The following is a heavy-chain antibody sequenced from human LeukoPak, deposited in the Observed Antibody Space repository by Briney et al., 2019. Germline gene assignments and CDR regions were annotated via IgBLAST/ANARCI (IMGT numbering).Heavy chain of an antibody. J-gene: IGHJ3*02. CDR3: ARPSMVYVADAFDI. V-gene: IGHV1-2*04. D-gene: IGHD2-8*01. CDR2: INPNSGGT. Sequence: ASVKVSCKASGYTFTGYYMHWVRQAPGRGLEWMGWINPNSGGTNYAQKFQGWVTMTRDTSISTAYLQWSSLKASDTAMYYCARPSMVYVADAFDIWGQGTMVTVSS. CDR1: GYTFTGYY.